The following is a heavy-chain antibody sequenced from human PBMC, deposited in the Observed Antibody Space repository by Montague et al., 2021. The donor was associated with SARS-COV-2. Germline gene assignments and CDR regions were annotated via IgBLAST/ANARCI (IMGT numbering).Heavy chain of an antibody. D-gene: IGHD3-16*01. Sequence: SETLSLTCAVYGGSFSGFSWNWVRQPPGEGLEWIGEVNHSGGTNYNAALKSRVTISVDASKNQFSLKLNSVTAPDTAVYYCARVGEGVVTPPVLGLGPDYYYYYMDVWGQGTTVTVSS. CDR3: ARVGEGVVTPPVLGLGPDYYYYYMDV. J-gene: IGHJ6*02. V-gene: IGHV4-34*01. CDR2: VNHSGGT. CDR1: GGSFSGFS.